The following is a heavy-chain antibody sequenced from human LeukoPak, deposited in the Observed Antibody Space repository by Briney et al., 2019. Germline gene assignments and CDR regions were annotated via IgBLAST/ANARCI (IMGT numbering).Heavy chain of an antibody. J-gene: IGHJ4*02. CDR1: GFSVTNNY. D-gene: IGHD5-24*01. Sequence: PGGSLRLSCAVSGFSVTNNYMSWVRPAPGQGLEWVSVFYVGGATYYAGSVKGRFTISRDNSENTLYLQMKSLRAEDTAVYYCARGDGYNFFDYWGQGTLVTVSS. V-gene: IGHV3-53*01. CDR2: FYVGGAT. CDR3: ARGDGYNFFDY.